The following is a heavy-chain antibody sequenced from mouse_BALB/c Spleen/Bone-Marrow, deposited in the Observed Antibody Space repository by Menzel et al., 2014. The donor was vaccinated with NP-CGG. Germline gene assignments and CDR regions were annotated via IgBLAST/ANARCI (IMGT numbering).Heavy chain of an antibody. Sequence: EVKLLESGGGLVQPGGSLKLSCAASGFDFSRYWMTWVRQAPGKGLEWIGEINPDSSTINYTPSLKDKLIISRDNAKNTLYLQISKVGSEDTALYYCARPGYYGYQGVWGAGTTVTVSS. CDR3: ARPGYYGYQGV. V-gene: IGHV4-1*02. CDR2: INPDSSTI. CDR1: GFDFSRYW. J-gene: IGHJ1*01. D-gene: IGHD1-2*01.